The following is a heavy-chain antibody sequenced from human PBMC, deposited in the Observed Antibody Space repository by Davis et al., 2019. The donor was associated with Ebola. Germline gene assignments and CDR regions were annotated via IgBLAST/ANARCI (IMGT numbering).Heavy chain of an antibody. J-gene: IGHJ6*04. CDR1: GFTFRSYT. CDR2: ISGSGNNA. Sequence: PGGSLRLSCEASGFTFRSYTMRWVRQAPGKGLEWVSGISGSGNNAYYAGSVKGRFIISRDNSKNTLYLQMNSLRVEDTAIYYCASDPGKANGMNVWGKGTTVTVSS. D-gene: IGHD6-13*01. CDR3: ASDPGKANGMNV. V-gene: IGHV3-23*01.